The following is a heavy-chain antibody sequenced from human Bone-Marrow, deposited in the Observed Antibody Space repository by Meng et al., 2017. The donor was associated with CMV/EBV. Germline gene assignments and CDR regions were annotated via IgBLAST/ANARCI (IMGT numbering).Heavy chain of an antibody. D-gene: IGHD3-16*01. Sequence: SVKVSCKASGGTFSSYAISWVRQAPGQGLEWMGGIIPILGIANYAQKFQGRVTITADKSTSTAYMQLSSLRSEDTAVYYCARVNGGVRIDYWGQGTLVTVSS. CDR2: IIPILGIA. J-gene: IGHJ4*02. CDR1: GGTFSSYA. CDR3: ARVNGGVRIDY. V-gene: IGHV1-69*10.